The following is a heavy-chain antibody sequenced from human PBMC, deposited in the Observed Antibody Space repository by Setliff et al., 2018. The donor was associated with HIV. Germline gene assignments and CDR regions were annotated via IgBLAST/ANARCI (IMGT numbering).Heavy chain of an antibody. CDR3: ARGSWKDGAHGYFFDY. J-gene: IGHJ4*02. V-gene: IGHV4-59*02. CDR1: GGSVTSYY. Sequence: PSETLSLTCTVSGGSVTSYYWSWIRQSPEKGLEWIGYIYHTGITKYDPSLTSRLSTSIDTSKYQFSLSLTSVTAADTAVYYCARGSWKDGAHGYFFDYWGQGTLVTVSS. CDR2: IYHTGIT. D-gene: IGHD1-1*01.